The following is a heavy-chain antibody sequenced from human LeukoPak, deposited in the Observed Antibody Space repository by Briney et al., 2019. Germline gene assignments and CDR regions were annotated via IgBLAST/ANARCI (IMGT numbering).Heavy chain of an antibody. CDR1: GGTFSSYA. J-gene: IGHJ4*02. Sequence: ASVKVSCKASGGTFSSYAISWVRQAPGQGLEWVGSMNPNSGNTDYAQKLQGRITMTRSTSISTAYMGLSSLRSEDTAVYYCARGDYWGQGTLVTVSS. V-gene: IGHV1-8*02. CDR3: ARGDY. CDR2: MNPNSGNT.